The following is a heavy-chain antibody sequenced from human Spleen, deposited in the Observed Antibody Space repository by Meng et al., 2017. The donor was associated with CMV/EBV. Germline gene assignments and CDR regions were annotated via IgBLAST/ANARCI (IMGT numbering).Heavy chain of an antibody. D-gene: IGHD6-6*01. CDR2: INRDGSST. Sequence: GGSLRLSCAASGFTFSTYWMHWVRQAPGKGLVWVSRINRDGSSTNYADSVKGRFTISRDNAKNTLYLQMNSLRAEDTAVYYCARDRNLVARNWLDPWGQGTLVTVSS. CDR3: ARDRNLVARNWLDP. CDR1: GFTFSTYW. V-gene: IGHV3-74*01. J-gene: IGHJ5*02.